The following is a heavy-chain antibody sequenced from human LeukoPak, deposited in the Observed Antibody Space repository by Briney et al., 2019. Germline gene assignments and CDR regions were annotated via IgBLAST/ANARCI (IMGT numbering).Heavy chain of an antibody. CDR3: AGDFWSGYRNWFDP. Sequence: EASVKVSCKASGGTFSSYTISWVRQAPGQGLEWMGRIIPILGIANYAQKFQGRVTITADESTSTAYMELSSLRSEDTAVCYCAGDFWSGYRNWFDPWGQGTLVTVSS. J-gene: IGHJ5*02. CDR2: IIPILGIA. V-gene: IGHV1-69*02. CDR1: GGTFSSYT. D-gene: IGHD3-3*01.